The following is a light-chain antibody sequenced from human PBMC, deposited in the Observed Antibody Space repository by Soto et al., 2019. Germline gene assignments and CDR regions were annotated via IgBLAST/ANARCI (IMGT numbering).Light chain of an antibody. CDR1: QSVSSRY. CDR3: QQYANSPPT. CDR2: GAS. J-gene: IGKJ1*01. V-gene: IGKV3-20*01. Sequence: ENVLTQSPGPLSFSPGEKDTLSSRAIQSVSSRYLAWYQQKPGQAPRLLIYGASSRATGIPDGFSGSGSGTDFTLTISRLEPEDFAVYYCQQYANSPPTFGQGTKVDIK.